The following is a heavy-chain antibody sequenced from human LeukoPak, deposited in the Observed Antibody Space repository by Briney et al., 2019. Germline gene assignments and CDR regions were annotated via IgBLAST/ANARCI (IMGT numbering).Heavy chain of an antibody. CDR2: ISYDGSNK. D-gene: IGHD3-3*01. J-gene: IGHJ3*02. CDR3: AKYEVGTIFGVVPHDAFDI. CDR1: GFTFSSYG. Sequence: PGGSLRLSCAASGFTFSSYGMHWVRQAPGKGLEWVAVISYDGSNKYYADSVKGRFTISRDNSKNTLYLQMNSLRAEDTAVYYCAKYEVGTIFGVVPHDAFDIWGQGTMVTVSS. V-gene: IGHV3-30*18.